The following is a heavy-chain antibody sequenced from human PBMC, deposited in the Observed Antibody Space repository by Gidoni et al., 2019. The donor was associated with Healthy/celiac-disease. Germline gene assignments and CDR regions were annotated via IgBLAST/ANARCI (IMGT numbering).Heavy chain of an antibody. CDR1: GFNFSSSG. CDR2: IRYDGSNK. Sequence: QVQLVESGGGVVQPGGSLRLSCAASGFNFSSSGMAWVRQAPGKGLDWGAFIRYDGSNKYYADSVKGRFTISRDNSKNTLYLQMNSLRAEDTAVYYCAKVALMSPKRPGGYYYYMDVWGKGTTVTVSS. J-gene: IGHJ6*03. CDR3: AKVALMSPKRPGGYYYYMDV. V-gene: IGHV3-30*02. D-gene: IGHD6-25*01.